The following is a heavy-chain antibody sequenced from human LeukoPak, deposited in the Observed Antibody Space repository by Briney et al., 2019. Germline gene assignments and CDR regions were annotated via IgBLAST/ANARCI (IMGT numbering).Heavy chain of an antibody. CDR1: GFTFRSNW. V-gene: IGHV3-7*01. CDR3: ARDRGWNCLDS. CDR2: IRGDGSEK. D-gene: IGHD1-7*01. Sequence: PGGSLRLSCAASGFTFRSNWMSWVRQVPGKGLEWVANIRGDGSEKYYVDSVKGRFTISRDNVKNSLYLQMNSLRAEDTAVYYCARDRGWNCLDSWGQGTLVTVSS. J-gene: IGHJ4*02.